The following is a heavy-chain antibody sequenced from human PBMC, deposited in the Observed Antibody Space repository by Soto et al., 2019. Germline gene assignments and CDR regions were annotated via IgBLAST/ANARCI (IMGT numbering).Heavy chain of an antibody. Sequence: SETLSLTCTVSGGSISSSSYHWGWIRQPPGKGLEWIGSIYYSGSTYYNPSLKSRVTISVDTSKNQFSLKLSSVTAADTAVYYCARRYYDFWSGYYQLPTYGMDVWGQGTTVTVSS. CDR2: IYYSGST. D-gene: IGHD3-3*01. CDR3: ARRYYDFWSGYYQLPTYGMDV. J-gene: IGHJ6*02. V-gene: IGHV4-39*01. CDR1: GGSISSSSYH.